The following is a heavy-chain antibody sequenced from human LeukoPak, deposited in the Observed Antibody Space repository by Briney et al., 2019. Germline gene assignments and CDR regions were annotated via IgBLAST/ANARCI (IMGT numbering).Heavy chain of an antibody. CDR2: ISSSGSNI. Sequence: PGGSLRLSCAASGFTFSSYEMNWVRQAPGKGLEWVSYISSSGSNIKYADSVKGRFTISRGSAKNSVYLQMNSLRAEDTAVYYCAGSGYYRDFDYWGQGTLVTVSS. CDR1: GFTFSSYE. D-gene: IGHD3-22*01. CDR3: AGSGYYRDFDY. J-gene: IGHJ4*02. V-gene: IGHV3-48*03.